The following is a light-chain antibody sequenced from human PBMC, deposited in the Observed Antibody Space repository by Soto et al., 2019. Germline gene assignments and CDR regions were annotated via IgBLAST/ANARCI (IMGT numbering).Light chain of an antibody. J-gene: IGKJ4*01. V-gene: IGKV3-11*01. CDR1: QSVNIY. Sequence: EIVLTQSPATLSLSPGERATLSCRASQSVNIYLAWYQQKPGQAPRLLIYDASNRATGIPARFSGSGSGTDFTLTICSLEPEDIAVYYCQQRSNWRVTFGGGTKVDIK. CDR3: QQRSNWRVT. CDR2: DAS.